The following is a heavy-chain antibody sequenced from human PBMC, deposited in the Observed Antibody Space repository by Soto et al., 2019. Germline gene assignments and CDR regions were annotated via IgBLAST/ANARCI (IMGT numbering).Heavy chain of an antibody. J-gene: IGHJ4*02. CDR2: INAGNGNT. CDR3: ARSYDYGDYMIDY. Sequence: GASLKVSCKASGYTFTSYAMHWVRQAPGQRLEWMGWINAGNGNTKYSQKFQGRVTITRDTSASTAYMELSSLRSEDTAVYYCARSYDYGDYMIDYWGQGTLVTGSS. V-gene: IGHV1-3*01. CDR1: GYTFTSYA. D-gene: IGHD4-17*01.